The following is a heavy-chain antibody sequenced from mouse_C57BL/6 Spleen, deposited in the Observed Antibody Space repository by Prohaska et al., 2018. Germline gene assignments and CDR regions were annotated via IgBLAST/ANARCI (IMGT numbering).Heavy chain of an antibody. J-gene: IGHJ2*01. Sequence: SVKISCKASGYTFTDYYMNWVKQSHGKSLEWIGDINPNNGGTSYNQKFKGKATLTVDKSSSTAYMELRSLTSEDSAVYYCARERDGYDYFDYWGQGTTLTFSS. CDR3: ARERDGYDYFDY. CDR2: INPNNGGT. V-gene: IGHV1-26*01. D-gene: IGHD2-2*01. CDR1: GYTFTDYY.